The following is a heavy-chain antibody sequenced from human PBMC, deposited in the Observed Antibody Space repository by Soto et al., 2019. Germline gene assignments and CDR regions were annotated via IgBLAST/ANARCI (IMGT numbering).Heavy chain of an antibody. CDR1: GGSISSYY. CDR2: IYYSGST. CDR3: ARTHAFDI. J-gene: IGHJ3*02. V-gene: IGHV4-59*01. Sequence: QVQLQESGPGLVKPSETLSLTCTVSGGSISSYYWSWIRQPPGKGLEWIGYIYYSGSTNYNPSLKRRVTISVDTSKNQFSLKLSSVTAADTAVYYCARTHAFDIWGQGTMVTVSS.